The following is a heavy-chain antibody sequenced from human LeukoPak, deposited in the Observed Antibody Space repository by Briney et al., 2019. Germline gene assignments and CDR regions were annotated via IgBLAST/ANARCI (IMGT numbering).Heavy chain of an antibody. Sequence: SETLSLTCAVSGYSISSGYYWGWVRQPPGKGLEWIGSIYHSGSTYYNPSLKSRITISVDTSKNQFSLKLSSVTAADTAVYYCARWDSGEWFHDAFDIWGQGTMVTVSS. CDR1: GYSISSGYY. D-gene: IGHD3-3*01. J-gene: IGHJ3*02. CDR2: IYHSGST. V-gene: IGHV4-38-2*01. CDR3: ARWDSGEWFHDAFDI.